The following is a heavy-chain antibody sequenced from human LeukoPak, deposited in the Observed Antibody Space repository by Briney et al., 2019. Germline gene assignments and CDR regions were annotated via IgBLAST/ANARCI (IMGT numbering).Heavy chain of an antibody. J-gene: IGHJ6*02. CDR2: ISWNSGSI. V-gene: IGHV3-9*01. CDR3: AKDGRSRPYGMDV. Sequence: PGRSLRLSCAASGCTFDDYAMHWVRQAPGKGLEWVSGISWNSGSIGYADSVKGRFTISRDNAKNSLYLQMNSLRAEDTALYYCAKDGRSRPYGMDVWGQGTTVTVSS. CDR1: GCTFDDYA. D-gene: IGHD2-15*01.